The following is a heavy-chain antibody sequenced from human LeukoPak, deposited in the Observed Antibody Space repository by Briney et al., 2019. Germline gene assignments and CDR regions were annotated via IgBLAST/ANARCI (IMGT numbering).Heavy chain of an antibody. CDR2: IYYSGST. D-gene: IGHD3-10*01. CDR3: ARDNRMVRGVIIPNWYFDL. V-gene: IGHV4-39*07. J-gene: IGHJ2*01. Sequence: SETLSLTCTVSGGSISSSSYYWGWIRQPPGKGLEWIGSIYYSGSTYYNPSLKSRVTISVDTSKNQFSLKLSSVTAADTAVYYCARDNRMVRGVIIPNWYFDLWGRGILVTVSS. CDR1: GGSISSSSYY.